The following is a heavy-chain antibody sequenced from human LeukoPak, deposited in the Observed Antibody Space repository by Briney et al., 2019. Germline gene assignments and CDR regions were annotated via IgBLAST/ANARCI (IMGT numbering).Heavy chain of an antibody. CDR2: ISSSSSYI. Sequence: GGSLRLSCAASGFTFSSYSMNWVRQAPGKGLEWVSSISSSSSYIYYAESVRGRFTISRDNAKNSLYLQMNSLRAEDTAVYYCATLPIVVVPAAMTGLYGSGSYYKTNFDYWGQGTLVTVSS. V-gene: IGHV3-21*01. CDR3: ATLPIVVVPAAMTGLYGSGSYYKTNFDY. CDR1: GFTFSSYS. J-gene: IGHJ4*02. D-gene: IGHD2-2*01.